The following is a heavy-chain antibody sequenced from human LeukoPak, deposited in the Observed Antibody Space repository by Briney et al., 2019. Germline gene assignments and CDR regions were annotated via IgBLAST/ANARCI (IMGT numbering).Heavy chain of an antibody. Sequence: GESLKISCKGSGYSFTSYWIGWVRQMPGKGLEWMGIIYPGDSDTRYSPSFQGQVTISADKSISTAYLQWSSLKASDTAMYYCARGYYDSSGYYYKGRIWFDPWAREPWSPSPQ. D-gene: IGHD3-22*01. V-gene: IGHV5-51*01. J-gene: IGHJ5*02. CDR3: ARGYYDSSGYYYKGRIWFDP. CDR1: GYSFTSYW. CDR2: IYPGDSDT.